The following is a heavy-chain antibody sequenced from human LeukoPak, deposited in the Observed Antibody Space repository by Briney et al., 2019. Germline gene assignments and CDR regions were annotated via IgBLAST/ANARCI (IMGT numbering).Heavy chain of an antibody. CDR2: FNTDGTVT. Sequence: PGGPLRLSCAASGFPFSKYWMLWLRQAPGKGLESVSRFNTDGTVTTCADSVKGRLTVSRDNADNTMVLQMNSGRDEDMAVYYCATKQWLAPPPDSWGQGTPVTVSS. D-gene: IGHD6-19*01. CDR3: ATKQWLAPPPDS. CDR1: GFPFSKYW. V-gene: IGHV3-74*01. J-gene: IGHJ4*02.